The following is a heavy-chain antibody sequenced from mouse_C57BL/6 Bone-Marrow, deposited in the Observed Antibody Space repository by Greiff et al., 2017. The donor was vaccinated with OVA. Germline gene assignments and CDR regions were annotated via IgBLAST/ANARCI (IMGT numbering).Heavy chain of an antibody. V-gene: IGHV7-3*01. CDR2: IRNKANGYTT. D-gene: IGHD2-2*01. CDR3: ARYKGYPFDY. J-gene: IGHJ2*01. Sequence: EVHLVESGGGLVQPGGSLSLSCAASGFTFTDYYMSWVRQPPGKALEWLGFIRNKANGYTTEYSASVKGRFTISRDNSQSILYLQMNALRAEDSATYYCARYKGYPFDYWGQGTTLTVSS. CDR1: GFTFTDYY.